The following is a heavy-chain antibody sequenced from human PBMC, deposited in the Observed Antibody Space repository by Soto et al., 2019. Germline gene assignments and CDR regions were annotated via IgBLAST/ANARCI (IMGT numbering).Heavy chain of an antibody. Sequence: GGSLRLSCAASGFTFSSYAMHWVRQAPGKGLEWVAVISYDGSNKYYADSVKGRFTISRDNSKNTLYLQMNSLRAEDTAVYYCARDDGDDIVLMVYAFDYWGQGTLVTVSS. CDR1: GFTFSSYA. CDR3: ARDDGDDIVLMVYAFDY. V-gene: IGHV3-30-3*01. J-gene: IGHJ4*02. D-gene: IGHD2-8*01. CDR2: ISYDGSNK.